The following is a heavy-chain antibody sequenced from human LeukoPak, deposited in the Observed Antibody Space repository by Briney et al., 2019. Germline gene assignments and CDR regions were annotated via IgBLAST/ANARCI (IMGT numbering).Heavy chain of an antibody. D-gene: IGHD6-13*01. J-gene: IGHJ4*02. CDR2: ISRNSYT. CDR1: GFTFSDYY. CDR3: ARMGIAAVGAYYFDY. V-gene: IGHV3-11*06. Sequence: AGSLRLSCAASGFTFSDYYMSWIRQPPGKGLEWVSYISRNSYTNYADSVKGRFTISRDNAKNSLYLQMASLRAEDTAVYYCARMGIAAVGAYYFDYWGQGTLVAVSS.